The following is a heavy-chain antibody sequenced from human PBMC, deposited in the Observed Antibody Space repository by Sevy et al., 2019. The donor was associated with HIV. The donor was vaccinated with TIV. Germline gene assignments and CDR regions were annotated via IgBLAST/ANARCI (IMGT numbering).Heavy chain of an antibody. CDR3: ARGSVGARSDFDS. J-gene: IGHJ4*02. CDR2: ISRSGDTI. V-gene: IGHV3-11*01. Sequence: GGSLRLSCAASGFTFSDYYMSWIRQAPGKGLEWISYISRSGDTIYYAHSVKGRFTISRDNAKNSLYLQMNSLRVEDTAMYYCARGSVGARSDFDSWGRGALVTVSS. D-gene: IGHD1-26*01. CDR1: GFTFSDYY.